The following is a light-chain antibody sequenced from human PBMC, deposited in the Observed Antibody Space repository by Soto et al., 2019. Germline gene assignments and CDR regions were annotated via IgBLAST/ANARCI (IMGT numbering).Light chain of an antibody. V-gene: IGKV3-15*01. CDR2: DTS. CDR1: QSVSSD. Sequence: EIVMTQSPATLSVSPGERATLSCRASQSVSSDLVWYQQKPCQAPRLLIYDTSTRATGIPARFSGSGSGTEFTLTISSLQSEDFAVYHCQQYNKWPLTFGGGTKVEMK. CDR3: QQYNKWPLT. J-gene: IGKJ4*01.